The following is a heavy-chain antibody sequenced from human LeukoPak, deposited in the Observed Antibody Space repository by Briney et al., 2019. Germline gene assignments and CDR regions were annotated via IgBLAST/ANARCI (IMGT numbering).Heavy chain of an antibody. J-gene: IGHJ4*02. CDR3: AGSVTSRVVLDY. CDR1: GGSISSGGYY. Sequence: SETLSLTCTVSGGSISSGGYYWSWIRQHPGKGLEWIGYIYYSGSTYYNPSLKSRVAISVDTSKNQFSLKLSSVTAADTAIYNCAGSVTSRVVLDYWGQGTLVTVSS. V-gene: IGHV4-31*03. CDR2: IYYSGST. D-gene: IGHD3-10*01.